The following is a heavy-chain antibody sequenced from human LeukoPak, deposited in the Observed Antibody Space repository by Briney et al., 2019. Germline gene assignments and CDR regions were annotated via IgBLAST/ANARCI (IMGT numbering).Heavy chain of an antibody. CDR2: IKAKIDGGPT. V-gene: IGHV3-15*01. Sequence: NPGGSLRLSCTASGITVSDVVMSWVRQAPGKGLEWIGRIKAKIDGGPTAYAASVNGRFYITRDDSQNMVFLQMNSLESEDAGVYYCTASMSRGVTAARNWGQGTLVTVSS. D-gene: IGHD2-21*02. CDR3: TASMSRGVTAARN. J-gene: IGHJ4*02. CDR1: GITVSDVV.